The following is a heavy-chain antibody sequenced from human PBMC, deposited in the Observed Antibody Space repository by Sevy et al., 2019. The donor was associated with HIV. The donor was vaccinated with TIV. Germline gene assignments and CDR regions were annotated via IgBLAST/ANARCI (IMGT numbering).Heavy chain of an antibody. D-gene: IGHD3-10*01. V-gene: IGHV3-33*07. CDR2: IWYDGSKE. CDR1: GFTFRSYG. CDR3: ARTSGNDALDI. J-gene: IGHJ3*02. Sequence: GGSLRLSCVASGFTFRSYGMYWVRQAPGKGLEWVAGIWYDGSKESYGDSVKDRFTISRDNSKNTLYLQLNSLRAEDISTYYCARTSGNDALDIWGQGTMVTVSS.